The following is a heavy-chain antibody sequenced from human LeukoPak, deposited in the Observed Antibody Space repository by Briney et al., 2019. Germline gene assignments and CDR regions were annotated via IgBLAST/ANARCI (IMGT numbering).Heavy chain of an antibody. D-gene: IGHD3-10*01. J-gene: IGHJ4*02. CDR2: ISSSSSYT. CDR1: GFTFSDYY. Sequence: GGSLRLSCAASGFTFSDYYMSWIHQAPGKGLEWVSYISSSSSYTNYADSVKGRFTISRDNAKNSLYLQMNSLRAEDTAVYYCARVWYYYGSGSSGFDYWGQGTLVTVSS. CDR3: ARVWYYYGSGSSGFDY. V-gene: IGHV3-11*03.